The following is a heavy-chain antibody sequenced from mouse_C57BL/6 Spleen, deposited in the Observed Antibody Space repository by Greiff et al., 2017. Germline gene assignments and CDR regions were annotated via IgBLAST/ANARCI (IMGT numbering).Heavy chain of an antibody. D-gene: IGHD1-1*01. Sequence: QVQLQQPGAELVKPGASVKLSCKASGYTFTSYWMQWVKQRPGQGLEWIGEIDPSDSYTNYNQKFNGKATLTVDTSSSTAYMQLSSLTSEDSAVDYCARKDYGSSYGYAMDYWGQGTSVTVSS. CDR2: IDPSDSYT. CDR3: ARKDYGSSYGYAMDY. J-gene: IGHJ4*01. V-gene: IGHV1-50*01. CDR1: GYTFTSYW.